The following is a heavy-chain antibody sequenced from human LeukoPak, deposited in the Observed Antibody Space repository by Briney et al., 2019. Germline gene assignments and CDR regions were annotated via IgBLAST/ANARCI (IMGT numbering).Heavy chain of an antibody. CDR1: GGSISSGGYS. J-gene: IGHJ3*02. Sequence: SETLSLTCAVSGGSISSGGYSWSWIRQPPGKGLEWIGYIYHSGSTYYNPSLKSRVTISVDRSKNQFSLKLSSVTAADTAVYYCARARPMYYYDSSGPDAFDIWGQGTMVTVSS. CDR2: IYHSGST. CDR3: ARARPMYYYDSSGPDAFDI. D-gene: IGHD3-22*01. V-gene: IGHV4-30-2*01.